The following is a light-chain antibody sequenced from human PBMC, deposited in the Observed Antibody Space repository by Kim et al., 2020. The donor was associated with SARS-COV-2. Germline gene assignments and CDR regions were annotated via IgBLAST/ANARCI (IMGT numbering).Light chain of an antibody. CDR1: NLGDKY. Sequence: SVAPGQTASITCSGDNLGDKYACWYQQKPGQSPVLVIYQDSKRPSGIPERFAGSNSGNTATLTISGTQAMDEADYYCQAWDSSTGVFGTGTKVTVL. CDR2: QDS. CDR3: QAWDSSTGV. J-gene: IGLJ1*01. V-gene: IGLV3-1*01.